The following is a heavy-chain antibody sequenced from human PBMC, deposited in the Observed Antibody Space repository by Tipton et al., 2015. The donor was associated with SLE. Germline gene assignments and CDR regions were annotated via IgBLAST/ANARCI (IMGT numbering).Heavy chain of an antibody. Sequence: TLSLTCTVSGGSISSGSYYWSWIRQPAGKGLEWIGYIYTSGSTYYNPSLKSRVTISVDTSKNQFSLKLSSVTAADTAVYYCARGSGNFDYWGQGTLVTVSS. CDR3: ARGSGNFDY. J-gene: IGHJ4*02. V-gene: IGHV4-61*09. D-gene: IGHD3-10*01. CDR2: IYTSGST. CDR1: GGSISSGSYY.